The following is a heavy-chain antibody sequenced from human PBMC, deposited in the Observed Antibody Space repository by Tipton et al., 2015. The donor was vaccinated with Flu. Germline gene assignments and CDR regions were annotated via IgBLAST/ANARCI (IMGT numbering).Heavy chain of an antibody. Sequence: TLSLTCTVSGGSMSSFYWTWIRQPAGKGLEWIGRMYVSGSTKYNPSLKSRVTMSVDTSKNQFSLELSSVTAADTAVYYCARGSGSGTDVTFYFWGQGTLVTVSS. V-gene: IGHV4-4*07. J-gene: IGHJ4*02. CDR1: GGSMSSFY. CDR2: MYVSGST. D-gene: IGHD3-10*01. CDR3: ARGSGSGTDVTFYF.